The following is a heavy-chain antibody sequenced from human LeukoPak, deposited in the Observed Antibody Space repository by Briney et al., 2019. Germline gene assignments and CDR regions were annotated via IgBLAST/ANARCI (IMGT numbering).Heavy chain of an antibody. J-gene: IGHJ4*02. D-gene: IGHD6-6*01. Sequence: ASVKVSCKASGYTFTGYYMHWVRQAPGQGLEWMGWINPNSGGTDYAQKFQGRVTMTRDTSISTAYMELSRLRSDDTAVYYCARRGTAARPVDYWGQGTLVTVSS. CDR1: GYTFTGYY. CDR3: ARRGTAARPVDY. CDR2: INPNSGGT. V-gene: IGHV1-2*02.